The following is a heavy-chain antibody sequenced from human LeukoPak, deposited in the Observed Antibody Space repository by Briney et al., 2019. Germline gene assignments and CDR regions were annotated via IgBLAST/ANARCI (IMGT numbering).Heavy chain of an antibody. V-gene: IGHV4-31*03. Sequence: SETLSLTCTVSGGSIRSGDYSWNWIRQHPGKGLEWIGYIYYSGSTYYNPSLTSRVTMSVDTSKNQFSLKLSSVTAADPAIYYCARDHTETSSLNFRNYYYYGMDIWGQGTTVIVSS. J-gene: IGHJ6*02. D-gene: IGHD4-11*01. CDR3: ARDHTETSSLNFRNYYYYGMDI. CDR2: IYYSGST. CDR1: GGSIRSGDYS.